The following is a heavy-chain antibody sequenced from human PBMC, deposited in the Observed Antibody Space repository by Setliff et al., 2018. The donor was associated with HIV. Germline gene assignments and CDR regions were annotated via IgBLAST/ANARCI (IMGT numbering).Heavy chain of an antibody. CDR3: ARARYRSSWYPLGY. V-gene: IGHV4-59*11. J-gene: IGHJ4*02. Sequence: PSESLSLTSTLSGGSLSSHYWSWIRQPPGKGLEWNGYIYCSGSTNYNPSLKSRVTISADTSKNQFSLKLSSVTAADTALYYCARARYRSSWYPLGYWGQGTLVTVSS. CDR1: GGSLSSHY. D-gene: IGHD6-13*01. CDR2: IYCSGST.